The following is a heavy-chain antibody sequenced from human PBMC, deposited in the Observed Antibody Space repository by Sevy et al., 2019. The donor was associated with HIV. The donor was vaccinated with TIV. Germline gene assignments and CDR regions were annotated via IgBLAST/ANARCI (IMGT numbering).Heavy chain of an antibody. CDR3: ARDNSGVFGADYYYYGMDV. D-gene: IGHD3-3*01. Sequence: SETLSLTCTVSGGYISSYYWSWIRQPPGKGLEWIGYIYYSGSTNYNPSLKSRVTISVDTSKNQFSLKLSSVTAADTAVYYCARDNSGVFGADYYYYGMDVWGQGPTVTVSS. CDR2: IYYSGST. V-gene: IGHV4-59*01. J-gene: IGHJ6*02. CDR1: GGYISSYY.